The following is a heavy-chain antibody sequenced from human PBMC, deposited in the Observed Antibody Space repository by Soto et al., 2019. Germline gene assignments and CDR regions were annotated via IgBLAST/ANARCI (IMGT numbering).Heavy chain of an antibody. Sequence: LRLSCAASGFTFDDYAMHWVRQAPGKGLEWVSLISWDGGSTYYADSVKGRFTISRDNSKNSLYLQMNSLRAEDTALYYCAKGYSGYDRKDYCYYGMDVWGQGTTVTVYS. CDR2: ISWDGGST. J-gene: IGHJ6*02. D-gene: IGHD5-12*01. CDR1: GFTFDDYA. V-gene: IGHV3-43D*04. CDR3: AKGYSGYDRKDYCYYGMDV.